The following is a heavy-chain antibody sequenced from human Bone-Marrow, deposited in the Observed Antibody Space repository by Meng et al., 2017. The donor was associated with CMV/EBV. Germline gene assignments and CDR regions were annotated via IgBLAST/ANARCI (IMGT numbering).Heavy chain of an antibody. J-gene: IGHJ3*02. CDR1: GGSISSGDYY. V-gene: IGHV4-30-4*08. CDR3: ARALEYMILAFDI. D-gene: IGHD3-22*01. CDR2: IYYSGST. Sequence: SEPLSLTCTVSGGSISSGDYYWSWIRQPPGKGLEWIGYIYYSGSTYCNPSLKSRVTISVDTSKNQFSLKLSSVTAADTAVYYCARALEYMILAFDIWGQGTMVTVSS.